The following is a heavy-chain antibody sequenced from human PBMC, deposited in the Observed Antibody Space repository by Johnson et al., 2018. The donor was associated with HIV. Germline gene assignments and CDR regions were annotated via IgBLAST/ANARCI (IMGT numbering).Heavy chain of an antibody. D-gene: IGHD3-9*01. V-gene: IGHV3-13*01. J-gene: IGHJ3*02. Sequence: MQLVESGGGLVQPGGSLRLSCAASGFTVSSNYMSWVRQAPGKGLEWVSVIGTAGDTYYPGSVKGRLTISRENAKNSLYLQMNSLRAGDTAVYYCARDPNARYYDILTGYYIYAFDIWGQGTMVTVSS. CDR2: IGTAGDT. CDR3: ARDPNARYYDILTGYYIYAFDI. CDR1: GFTVSSNY.